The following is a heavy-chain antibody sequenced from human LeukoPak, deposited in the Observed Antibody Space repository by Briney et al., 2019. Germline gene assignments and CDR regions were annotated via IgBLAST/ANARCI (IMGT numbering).Heavy chain of an antibody. CDR1: GVSVGSGDCF. V-gene: IGHV4-30-4*08. Sequence: PLETLSLTCTVSGVSVGSGDCFWSWIRQPPGKGLEWIGYIYFSGSTDSNPSLESRVTMSLDTSKNQFSLKLRSVTAADTAVYYCTRNASPDYWGLGLLVTVSS. J-gene: IGHJ4*02. CDR3: TRNASPDY. D-gene: IGHD1-14*01. CDR2: IYFSGST.